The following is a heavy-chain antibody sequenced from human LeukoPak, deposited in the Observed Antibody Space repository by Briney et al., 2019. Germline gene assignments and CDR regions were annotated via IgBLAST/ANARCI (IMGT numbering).Heavy chain of an antibody. D-gene: IGHD3-9*01. V-gene: IGHV1-8*01. J-gene: IGHJ6*03. CDR2: MNPNSGNT. CDR3: ARGADYDILTGYFYYYYMDV. CDR1: GYTFTSYD. Sequence: ASVKVSCKASGYTFTSYDINRVRQATGQGLEWMGWMNPNSGNTGYAQKFQGRVTMTRNTSISTAYMELSSLRSEDTAVYYCARGADYDILTGYFYYYYMDVWGKGTTVTVSS.